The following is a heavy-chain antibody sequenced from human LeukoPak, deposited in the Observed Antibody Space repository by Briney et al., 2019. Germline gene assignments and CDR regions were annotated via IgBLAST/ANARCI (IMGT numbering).Heavy chain of an antibody. CDR1: GFTFSSNY. CDR3: ARDQEMAAGTFYYYYYGLDV. J-gene: IGHJ6*02. CDR2: IYSGGST. V-gene: IGHV3-66*01. D-gene: IGHD6-13*01. Sequence: GGSLRLSCAATGFTFSSNYMSWVRQAPGKGLECVSVIYSGGSTYYSDSVKGRFTISRDNSKNTLYLQMNSLRAEDTAVYYCARDQEMAAGTFYYYYYGLDVWGQGTTVTVSS.